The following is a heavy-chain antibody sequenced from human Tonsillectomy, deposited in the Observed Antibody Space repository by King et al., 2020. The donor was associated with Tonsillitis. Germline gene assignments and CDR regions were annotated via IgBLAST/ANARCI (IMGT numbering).Heavy chain of an antibody. V-gene: IGHV4-59*01. CDR3: ARAGDYYDSSGYYGSYYFDY. CDR1: GGSISSYY. J-gene: IGHJ4*02. CDR2: IYYSGST. Sequence: VQLQESGPGLVKPSETLSLTCTVSGGSISSYYWSWIRQPPGKGLEWIGDIYYSGSTNYNPSLKSRVTISVDTSKNQFSLKLCSVTAADTAVYYCARAGDYYDSSGYYGSYYFDYWGQGTLVTVSS. D-gene: IGHD3-22*01.